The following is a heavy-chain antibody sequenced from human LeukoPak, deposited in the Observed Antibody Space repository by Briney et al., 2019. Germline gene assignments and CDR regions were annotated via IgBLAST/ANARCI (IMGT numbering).Heavy chain of an antibody. Sequence: AGGSLRLSCAASGFTFSSYSMNWVRQAPGKGLEWVSSISSSSSYIYYADSVKGRFTISSDNAKNSLYLQMHSLRAEDTAVYYCARGEAYYDFWSGYYLFDYWGQGTLVTVSS. V-gene: IGHV3-21*01. J-gene: IGHJ4*02. CDR2: ISSSSSYI. CDR3: ARGEAYYDFWSGYYLFDY. D-gene: IGHD3-3*01. CDR1: GFTFSSYS.